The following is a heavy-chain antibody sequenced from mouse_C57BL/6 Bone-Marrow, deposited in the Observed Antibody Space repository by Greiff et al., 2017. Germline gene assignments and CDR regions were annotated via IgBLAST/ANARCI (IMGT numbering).Heavy chain of an antibody. CDR2: IHPNSGST. CDR1: GYTFTSYW. Sequence: QVQLKQPGAELVKPGASVKLSCKASGYTFTSYWMHWVKQRPGQGLEWIGMIHPNSGSTNYNEKFKSKATLTVDKSSSTAYMQLSSLTSEDSAVYYCARSGYYGSSPYYFDYWGQGTTLT. D-gene: IGHD1-1*01. V-gene: IGHV1-64*01. J-gene: IGHJ2*01. CDR3: ARSGYYGSSPYYFDY.